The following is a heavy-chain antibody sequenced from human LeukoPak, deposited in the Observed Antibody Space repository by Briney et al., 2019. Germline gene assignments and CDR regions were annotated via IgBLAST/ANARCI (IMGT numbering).Heavy chain of an antibody. CDR2: IYPGDSDT. CDR1: GYSFTSYW. Sequence: GESLKISCKGSGYSFTSYWIGWVRQMPGRGLEWMGIIYPGDSDTRYSPSFQGQVTISADRSISTAYLQWSSLKASDTAMYYCARPATAMVPYYFDYWGQGTLVTVSS. CDR3: ARPATAMVPYYFDY. J-gene: IGHJ4*02. D-gene: IGHD5-18*01. V-gene: IGHV5-51*01.